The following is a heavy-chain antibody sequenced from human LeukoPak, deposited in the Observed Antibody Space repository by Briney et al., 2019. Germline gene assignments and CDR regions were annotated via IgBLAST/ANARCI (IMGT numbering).Heavy chain of an antibody. V-gene: IGHV4-59*01. CDR3: ARDSGSSTHDP. J-gene: IGHJ5*02. D-gene: IGHD2-2*01. CDR2: IYDSGST. Sequence: SETLSLTCTVSGGSINNYYWNWIRQPPGKGLEWIGYIYDSGSTKYNPSLKSRVTISIDTSKNQFSLNLSSVTAADTAVYYCARDSGSSTHDPWGQGTLVTVSS. CDR1: GGSINNYY.